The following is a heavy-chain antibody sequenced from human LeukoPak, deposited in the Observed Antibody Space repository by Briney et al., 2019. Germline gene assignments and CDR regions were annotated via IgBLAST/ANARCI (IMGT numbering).Heavy chain of an antibody. D-gene: IGHD3-22*01. CDR3: ARVTYYYDSSGYSPPRAEYFQH. Sequence: GGSLRLSCAASGFTFSDYYMSWIRQARGKGLEWVSYISSRSTIYYADSVKGRFTISRDNAKNSLYLQMNSLRDEDTAVYYCARVTYYYDSSGYSPPRAEYFQHWGQGTLVTVSS. CDR2: ISSRSTI. CDR1: GFTFSDYY. V-gene: IGHV3-69-1*01. J-gene: IGHJ1*01.